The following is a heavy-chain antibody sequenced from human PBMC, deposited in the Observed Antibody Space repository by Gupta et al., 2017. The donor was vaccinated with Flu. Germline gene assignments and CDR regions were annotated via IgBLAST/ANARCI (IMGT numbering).Heavy chain of an antibody. J-gene: IGHJ6*02. CDR2: IRSKAYGGTT. V-gene: IGHV3-49*03. CDR3: TKPYSSSWRRNSEVYYYYGRDV. Sequence: EVQLVESGGGLVQPGRSLRLSCTASGFTFGDYAMSWFRQAPGKGLEWVGFIRSKAYGGTTEYAASVKGRFTISRDDSKSIAYLQMNSLKTEDTAVYYCTKPYSSSWRRNSEVYYYYGRDVWGQGTTVTVSS. D-gene: IGHD6-13*01. CDR1: GFTFGDYA.